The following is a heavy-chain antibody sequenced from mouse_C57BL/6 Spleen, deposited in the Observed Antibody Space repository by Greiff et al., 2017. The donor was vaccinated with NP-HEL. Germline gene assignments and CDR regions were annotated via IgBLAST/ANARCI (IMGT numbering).Heavy chain of an antibody. V-gene: IGHV1-52*01. J-gene: IGHJ2*01. Sequence: QVQLQQPGAELVRPGSSVKLSCKASGYTFTSYWMHWVKQRPIQGLEWIGNIDPSDSETHYNQKFKDKATLTVDKSSSTAYMQLSSLTSEDSAVYYCARSDTLYYFDYWGQGTTLTVSS. CDR2: IDPSDSET. CDR3: ARSDTLYYFDY. D-gene: IGHD5-1-1*01. CDR1: GYTFTSYW.